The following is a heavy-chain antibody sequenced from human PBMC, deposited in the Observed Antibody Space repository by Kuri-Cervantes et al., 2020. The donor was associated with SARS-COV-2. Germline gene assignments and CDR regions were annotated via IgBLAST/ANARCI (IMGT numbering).Heavy chain of an antibody. J-gene: IGHJ4*02. CDR1: GGSFSAYY. V-gene: IGHV4-34*01. D-gene: IGHD3-16*01. CDR3: AGSPGGVFDC. CDR2: INHSGST. Sequence: ESLKISCAVYGGSFSAYYWSWIRQPPGKGLEWIGEINHSGSTNYNPSLKSRVTISVDTSKHQLFLKLSSVTAADTAVYYCAGSPGGVFDCWGQGTLVTVSS.